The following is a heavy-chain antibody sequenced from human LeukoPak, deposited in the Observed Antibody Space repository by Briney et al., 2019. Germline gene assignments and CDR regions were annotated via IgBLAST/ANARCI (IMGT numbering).Heavy chain of an antibody. V-gene: IGHV1-2*02. CDR1: GGTFSSYA. J-gene: IGHJ4*02. CDR2: INPNSGDT. CDR3: ALITVPTKPFYY. D-gene: IGHD4-17*01. Sequence: ASVKVSCKASGGTFSSYAISWVRQPPGQGLEWMGSINPNSGDTNYAQKFQGRVTMTRDTSISTAYLELSRLTSDDTAVYYCALITVPTKPFYYWGQGTLVTVSS.